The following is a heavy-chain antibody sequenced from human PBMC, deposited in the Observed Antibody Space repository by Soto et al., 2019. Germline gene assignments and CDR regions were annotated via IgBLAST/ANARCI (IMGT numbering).Heavy chain of an antibody. CDR3: ARGGYGEGAYYYYGMDV. V-gene: IGHV4-4*02. D-gene: IGHD4-17*01. CDR2: IYHSGST. Sequence: SETLSLTCAVSGGSISSSNWWSWVRQPPGKGLEWIGEIYHSGSTNYNPSLKSRVTISVDKSKNQFSLKLSSVTAADTAVYYCARGGYGEGAYYYYGMDVWGQGTTVTVSS. CDR1: GGSISSSNW. J-gene: IGHJ6*02.